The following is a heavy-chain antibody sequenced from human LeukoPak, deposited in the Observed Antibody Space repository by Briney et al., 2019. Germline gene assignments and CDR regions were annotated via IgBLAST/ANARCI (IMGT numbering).Heavy chain of an antibody. D-gene: IGHD1-14*01. CDR1: GFTFSSYE. Sequence: SGGSLRLSCAASGFTFSSYEMNWVRQAPGKGLEWVSYISSSGSTIYYADSVKGRFTTSRDNAKNSLYLQMNSLRAEDTAVYYCARMNPPAFDIWGQGTMVTVSS. CDR3: ARMNPPAFDI. V-gene: IGHV3-48*03. J-gene: IGHJ3*02. CDR2: ISSSGSTI.